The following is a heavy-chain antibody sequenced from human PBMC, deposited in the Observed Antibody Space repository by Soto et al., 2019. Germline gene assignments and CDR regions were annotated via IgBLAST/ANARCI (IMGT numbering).Heavy chain of an antibody. Sequence: QVQLVQSGAEVKEPGASVRVSCKASGYTFTTHGISWVRQAPGQGLEWMGWISPYNGKTIYAQKVQGRVTMTTDTSTSTAYMELRGLRSDDTAVYYCARVDDYVWGSFRPWGQGTQVTVSS. CDR1: GYTFTTHG. CDR2: ISPYNGKT. J-gene: IGHJ4*02. D-gene: IGHD3-16*02. CDR3: ARVDDYVWGSFRP. V-gene: IGHV1-18*04.